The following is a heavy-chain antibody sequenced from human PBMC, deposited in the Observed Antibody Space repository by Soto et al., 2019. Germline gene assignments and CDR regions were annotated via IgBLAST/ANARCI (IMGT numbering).Heavy chain of an antibody. V-gene: IGHV4-59*11. D-gene: IGHD5-12*01. J-gene: IGHJ3*02. CDR3: ARESIVATGAFDI. Sequence: SETLSLTCTVSGGSISSHYWSWIRQPPGKGLEWIGYIYYSGSTNYNPSLKSRVTISVDTSKNQFSLKLSSVTAADTAVYYCARESIVATGAFDIWGQGTMVTVSS. CDR2: IYYSGST. CDR1: GGSISSHY.